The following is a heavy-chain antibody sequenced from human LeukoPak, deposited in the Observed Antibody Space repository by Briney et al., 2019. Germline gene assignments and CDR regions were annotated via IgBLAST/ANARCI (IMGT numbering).Heavy chain of an antibody. V-gene: IGHV3-66*01. Sequence: PGGSLRLSCAASGFTFSTKYMTWVRQAPGKGLEWVSLIYSGGSTYYSDSVKGRFTISRDNSKNTLYLQMNSLRAEDTAVYYCARVGWLRSFGFDIWGQGTMVTVSS. J-gene: IGHJ3*02. CDR3: ARVGWLRSFGFDI. CDR2: IYSGGST. CDR1: GFTFSTKY. D-gene: IGHD5-12*01.